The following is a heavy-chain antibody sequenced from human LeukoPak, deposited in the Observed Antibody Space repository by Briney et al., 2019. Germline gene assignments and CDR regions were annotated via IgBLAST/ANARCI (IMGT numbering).Heavy chain of an antibody. CDR3: ARDNTVTTSLGWSDP. CDR2: INTSGSI. J-gene: IGHJ5*02. D-gene: IGHD4-11*01. CDR1: GGSISSGSYY. V-gene: IGHV4-61*02. Sequence: SETLSLTCTVSGGSISSGSYYWSWIRQPAGKGLEWIGRINTSGSINYSPSLKSRVTISVDTSKNQFSLKVSSVTAADTAVYYCARDNTVTTSLGWSDPWGQGTLVTVSS.